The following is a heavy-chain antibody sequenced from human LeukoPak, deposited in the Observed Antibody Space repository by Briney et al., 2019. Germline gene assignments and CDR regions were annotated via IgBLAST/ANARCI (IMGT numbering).Heavy chain of an antibody. V-gene: IGHV4-59*01. D-gene: IGHD2-21*01. CDR1: GGSISSYY. CDR3: ARGYSSSWVVCGGDCYSYYFDY. Sequence: SETLSLTCTVSGGSISSYYWSWIRQPPGKGLEWIGDIYYSGSTNYNPSLKSRVTISVDTSKNQFSLKLSSVTAADTAVYYCARGYSSSWVVCGGDCYSYYFDYWGQGTLVTVSS. J-gene: IGHJ4*02. CDR2: IYYSGST.